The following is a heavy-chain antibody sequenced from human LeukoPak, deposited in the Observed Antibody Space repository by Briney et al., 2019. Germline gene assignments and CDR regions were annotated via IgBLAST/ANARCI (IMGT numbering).Heavy chain of an antibody. CDR3: ARDGSGRVNFDY. CDR2: INADNGDT. CDR1: GYTLTTYA. J-gene: IGHJ4*02. D-gene: IGHD3-10*01. Sequence: ATVKVSCKASGYTLTTYALHWVRQAPGQSLEWMGWINADNGDTKYSQKFQGRVTITRDTSANTAYMELSSLRSEDTAVYYCARDGSGRVNFDYWGQGTLVTVSS. V-gene: IGHV1-3*01.